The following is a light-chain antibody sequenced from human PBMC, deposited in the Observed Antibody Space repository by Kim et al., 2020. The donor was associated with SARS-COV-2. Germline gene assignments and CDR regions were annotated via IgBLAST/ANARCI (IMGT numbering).Light chain of an antibody. CDR1: QDVEFY. V-gene: IGKV3-11*01. J-gene: IGKJ4*01. Sequence: SPGERATLSCRASQDVEFYVAWYQQEAGQAPRLLIYEASNRAAGVPARFSGSGSGTDFTLTINSLEPEDSAVYYCQQRRNWPPLTFGGGTKVDIK. CDR3: QQRRNWPPLT. CDR2: EAS.